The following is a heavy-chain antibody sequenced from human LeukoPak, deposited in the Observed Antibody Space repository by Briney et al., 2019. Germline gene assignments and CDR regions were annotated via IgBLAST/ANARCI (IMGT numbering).Heavy chain of an antibody. Sequence: SQTLSLTCTVSGGSISSGSYYWSWIRQPAGKGLEWIGRIYTSGSTNYNPSLNSRVTISVDTSKNQFSLKLSSVTAADTAVYYCAREGAYCGGDCYPDAFDIWGQGTMVTVSS. V-gene: IGHV4-61*02. CDR2: IYTSGST. D-gene: IGHD2-21*01. CDR1: GGSISSGSYY. J-gene: IGHJ3*02. CDR3: AREGAYCGGDCYPDAFDI.